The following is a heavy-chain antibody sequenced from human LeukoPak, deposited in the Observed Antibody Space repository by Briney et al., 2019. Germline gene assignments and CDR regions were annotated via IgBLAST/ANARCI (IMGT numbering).Heavy chain of an antibody. D-gene: IGHD2-2*01. V-gene: IGHV1-8*03. CDR3: ARGRRGIVVVPAATHNWFDP. Sequence: ASVKVSCKASGYTFTSYDINWVRQATGQGLEWVGWMNPNSGNTGYAQKFQGRVTITRNTSISTAYMELSSLRSEDTAVYYCARGRRGIVVVPAATHNWFDPWGQGTLVTVSS. J-gene: IGHJ5*02. CDR1: GYTFTSYD. CDR2: MNPNSGNT.